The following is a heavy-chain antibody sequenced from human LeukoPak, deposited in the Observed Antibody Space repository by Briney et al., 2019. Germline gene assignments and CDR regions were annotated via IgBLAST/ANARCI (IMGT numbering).Heavy chain of an antibody. CDR3: AKTTVHSSSWYYFDY. J-gene: IGHJ4*02. Sequence: GGSLRLSCAASGFTFSSYGMHWVRQAPGKGLEWVAVISYDGSNKYYADSVKGRFTISRDNSKNTLYLQMNSLRAEDTAVYYCAKTTVHSSSWYYFDYWGQGTLVTVSS. CDR2: ISYDGSNK. D-gene: IGHD6-13*01. CDR1: GFTFSSYG. V-gene: IGHV3-30*18.